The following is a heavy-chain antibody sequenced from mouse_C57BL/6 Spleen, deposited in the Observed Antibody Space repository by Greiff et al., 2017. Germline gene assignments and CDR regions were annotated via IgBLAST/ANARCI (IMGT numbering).Heavy chain of an antibody. J-gene: IGHJ1*03. CDR3: ARDSSIYWYFDV. D-gene: IGHD1-1*01. CDR2: ISYDGSN. Sequence: EVHLVESGPGLVKPSQSLSLTCSVTGYSITSGYYWNWIRQFPGNKLEWMGYISYDGSNNYNPSLKNRDSITRDTSKNQFFLKLNAVTTEDTATYYCARDSSIYWYFDVWGTGTTVTVSS. CDR1: GYSITSGYY. V-gene: IGHV3-6*01.